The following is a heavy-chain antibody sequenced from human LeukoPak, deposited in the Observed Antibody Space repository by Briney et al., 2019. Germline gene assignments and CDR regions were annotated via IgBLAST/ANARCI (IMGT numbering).Heavy chain of an antibody. CDR1: GGTFSSYA. D-gene: IGHD3-22*01. Sequence: ASVKVSCKASGGTFSSYAISWVRQAPGQGLEWMGRIIPIFGIANYAQKFQGRVTITADKSTSTAYMEPSSLRSEDTAVYYCARVGYYDSSGFEFDYWGQGTLVTVSS. J-gene: IGHJ4*02. CDR2: IIPIFGIA. CDR3: ARVGYYDSSGFEFDY. V-gene: IGHV1-69*04.